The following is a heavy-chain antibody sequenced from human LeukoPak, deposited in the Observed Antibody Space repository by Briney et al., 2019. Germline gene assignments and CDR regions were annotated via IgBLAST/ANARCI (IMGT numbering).Heavy chain of an antibody. V-gene: IGHV4-59*01. J-gene: IGHJ4*02. CDR1: GGSISSYY. CDR2: IYFSGST. CDR3: AKDATNRYFDWLLSIPYGY. Sequence: PSETLSLTCTVSGGSISSYYWSWIRQPPGKGLEWIGYIYFSGSTNYNPSLKSRVTISVDTSRNQFSLQLSSVTAADTAVYYCAKDATNRYFDWLLSIPYGYWGQGTLVTVSS. D-gene: IGHD3-9*01.